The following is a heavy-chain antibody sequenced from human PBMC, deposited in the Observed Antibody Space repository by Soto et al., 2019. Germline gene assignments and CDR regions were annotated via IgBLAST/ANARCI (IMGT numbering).Heavy chain of an antibody. CDR2: IFYSGST. Sequence: QVQLQESGPGLVKPSETLSLTCTVSGGSISSYYWSWIRQPPGKGLEWIGFIFYSGSTSYNPSPTRRVTISIDTSEYQFSLKLNSVTAADPAVYYCASMIGDPVLSFDSWGQGTLVAVSS. CDR1: GGSISSYY. V-gene: IGHV4-59*01. J-gene: IGHJ5*01. CDR3: ASMIGDPVLSFDS. D-gene: IGHD3-10*02.